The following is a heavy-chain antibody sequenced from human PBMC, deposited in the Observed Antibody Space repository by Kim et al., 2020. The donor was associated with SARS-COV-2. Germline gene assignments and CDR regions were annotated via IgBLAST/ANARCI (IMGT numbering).Heavy chain of an antibody. D-gene: IGHD4-17*01. J-gene: IGHJ5*02. CDR2: IKQDGSEK. V-gene: IGHV3-7*03. Sequence: GGSLRLSCAASGFTFSSYWMSWVRQAPGKGLEWVANIKQDGSEKYYVDSVKGRFTISRDNAKNSLYLQMNSLRAEDTAVYYCARDKGSATVALYNWFDPWGQGTLVTVSS. CDR1: GFTFSSYW. CDR3: ARDKGSATVALYNWFDP.